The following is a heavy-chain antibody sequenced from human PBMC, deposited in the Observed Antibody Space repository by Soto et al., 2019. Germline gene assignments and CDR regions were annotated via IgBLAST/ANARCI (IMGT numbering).Heavy chain of an antibody. CDR1: GYTLTELS. Sequence: GASVKVSCKVSGYTLTELSMHWVRRAPGKGVEGMGGFDPEDGETIYAQKFQGRVTMTEDTSTDTAYMELSSLRSEDTAVYYCATVYLNYDSSGYPRRWYFNLWGRGTLVTVSS. J-gene: IGHJ2*01. V-gene: IGHV1-24*01. CDR2: FDPEDGET. D-gene: IGHD3-22*01. CDR3: ATVYLNYDSSGYPRRWYFNL.